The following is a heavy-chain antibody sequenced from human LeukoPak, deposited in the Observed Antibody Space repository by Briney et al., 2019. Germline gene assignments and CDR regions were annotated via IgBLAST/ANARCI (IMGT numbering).Heavy chain of an antibody. J-gene: IGHJ4*02. V-gene: IGHV4-39*07. CDR3: ARAPPLGLNVFDY. CDR1: GGSISSNRPY. D-gene: IGHD7-27*01. Sequence: SETLSLTCTVSGGSISSNRPYWGWIRQPPGKGLEWIGSIYYSGSAYYNPSLKSRVTISVDTSKNQFSLKLSSVTAADTAVYYCARAPPLGLNVFDYWGQGTLVAVSS. CDR2: IYYSGSA.